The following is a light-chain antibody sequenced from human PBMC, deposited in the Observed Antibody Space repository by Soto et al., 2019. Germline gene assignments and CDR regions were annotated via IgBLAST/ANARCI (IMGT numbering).Light chain of an antibody. CDR2: DVS. Sequence: QSALTQPASVSGSPGQAITISCTGTSSDVGGYNYVSWYQQHPGKAPKLMIYDVSNRPSGVSNRFSGSKSGNTASLTISGLQAEDEADYYCSSYISSSKDAVFGGGTQLTVL. CDR3: SSYISSSKDAV. CDR1: SSDVGGYNY. V-gene: IGLV2-14*01. J-gene: IGLJ7*01.